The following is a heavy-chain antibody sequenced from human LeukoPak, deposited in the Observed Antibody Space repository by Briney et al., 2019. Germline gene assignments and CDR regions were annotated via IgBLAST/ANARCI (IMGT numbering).Heavy chain of an antibody. V-gene: IGHV1-69*04. J-gene: IGHJ6*02. CDR3: ARDSIAVADNYYYYGMDG. CDR2: IIAILGIA. CDR1: GGTFSSYA. D-gene: IGHD6-19*01. Sequence: SVKVSCKASGGTFSSYAISWVRQAPGQGLEWMGRIIAILGIANDAQKFQGRVTITADKSTSTAYMELSSLRSEDTAVYYCARDSIAVADNYYYYGMDGWGQGTTVTVSS.